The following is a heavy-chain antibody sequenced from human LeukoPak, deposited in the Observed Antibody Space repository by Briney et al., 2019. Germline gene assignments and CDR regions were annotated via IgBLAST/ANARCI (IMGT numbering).Heavy chain of an antibody. J-gene: IGHJ4*02. D-gene: IGHD2-2*01. Sequence: PGGSLRLSCAASGFTFSSYWMSWVRQAPGKGLEGVANIKQDGSEKYYVDSVKGRFTISRDNAKNSLYLQMNSLRAEDTAVYYCASDPPLVVPDANDYWGQGTLVTVSS. V-gene: IGHV3-7*01. CDR2: IKQDGSEK. CDR1: GFTFSSYW. CDR3: ASDPPLVVPDANDY.